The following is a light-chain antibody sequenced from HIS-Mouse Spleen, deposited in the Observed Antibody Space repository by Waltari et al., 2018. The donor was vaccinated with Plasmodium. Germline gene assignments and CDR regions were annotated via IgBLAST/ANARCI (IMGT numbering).Light chain of an antibody. CDR3: QQYNNWSFT. Sequence: EIVMTQSPATLPVSPGERATLSCRGSQRVSSNLAWYQQKPGQPPRVLIYGATTRATGIPARFSGSGSGTEFTLTISSLQSEDFAVYYCQQYNNWSFTFGPGTKVDIK. CDR2: GAT. J-gene: IGKJ3*01. V-gene: IGKV3-15*01. CDR1: QRVSSN.